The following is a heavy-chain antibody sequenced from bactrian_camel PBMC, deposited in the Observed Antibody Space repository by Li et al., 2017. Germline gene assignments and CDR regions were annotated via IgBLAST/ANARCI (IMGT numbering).Heavy chain of an antibody. CDR3: AKEKSFWLDISSADFHY. V-gene: IGHV3S59*01. CDR1: GITYSSFC. J-gene: IGHJ6*01. Sequence: DVQLVESGGGSVEAGGSLKLSCVASGITYSSFCMAWFRQAPGKEREAVAAVEGNGSTTYVADSVKGRFAISRDNAENTLYLQLNSLKTEDTAMYYCAKEKSFWLDISSADFHYLGQGTQVTVS. CDR2: VEGNGSTT. D-gene: IGHD6*01.